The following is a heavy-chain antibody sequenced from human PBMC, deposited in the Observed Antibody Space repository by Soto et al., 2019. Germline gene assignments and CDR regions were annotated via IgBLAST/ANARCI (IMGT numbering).Heavy chain of an antibody. J-gene: IGHJ4*02. Sequence: SETLSLTCAVSGGSISSGGFSWSWIRQPPGKGLEWIGYIYLSGSTYYNPSLKSRVSISLDRSKNQFSLSLTSVTAADTAVYYCARGGDYYFDSSGQGTPVTV. D-gene: IGHD7-27*01. CDR1: GGSISSGGFS. V-gene: IGHV4-30-2*01. CDR2: IYLSGST. CDR3: ARGGDYYFDS.